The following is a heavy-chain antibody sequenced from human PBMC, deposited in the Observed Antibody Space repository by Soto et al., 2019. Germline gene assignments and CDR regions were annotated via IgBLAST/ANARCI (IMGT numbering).Heavy chain of an antibody. CDR3: VIALTSGIAMIVVVTSGVDY. Sequence: GGSMRLSCAASGFTFSSYAISWVRQAPGKGLEWVSAISGSGGSTYYADSVKGRFTISRDTSKNTLYMQMNSLRAEDTAVYYCVIALTSGIAMIVVVTSGVDYWGQGTLVTVYS. V-gene: IGHV3-23*01. CDR1: GFTFSSYA. CDR2: ISGSGGST. D-gene: IGHD3-22*01. J-gene: IGHJ4*02.